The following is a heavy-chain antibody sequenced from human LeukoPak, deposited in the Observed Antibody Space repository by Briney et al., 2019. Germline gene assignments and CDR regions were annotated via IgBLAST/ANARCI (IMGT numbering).Heavy chain of an antibody. Sequence: GGSLRLSCAASGFTFSSYWMSWVRQAPGKGLEWVANIKQDGSEKYYVASVTGRFTISRDNAKTSLYLQMNSLRAEDTAVYYCARDSYFSPMDVWGQGTTVTVSS. V-gene: IGHV3-7*04. CDR3: ARDSYFSPMDV. D-gene: IGHD3-3*01. CDR2: IKQDGSEK. J-gene: IGHJ6*02. CDR1: GFTFSSYW.